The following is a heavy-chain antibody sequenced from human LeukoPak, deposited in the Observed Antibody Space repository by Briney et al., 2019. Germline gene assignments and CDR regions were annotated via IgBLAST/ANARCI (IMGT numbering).Heavy chain of an antibody. CDR1: GGSISSYY. CDR3: ARQGGLYYFDY. CDR2: VYYSGST. Sequence: KPSETLSLTCTVSGGSISSYYWSWIRQPPGKGLEWIGYVYYSGSTNYNPSLKSRVTISVDTSKNQFSLKLSSVTAADTAVYYCARQGGLYYFDYWGQGTLVTVSS. J-gene: IGHJ4*02. V-gene: IGHV4-59*08. D-gene: IGHD3-16*01.